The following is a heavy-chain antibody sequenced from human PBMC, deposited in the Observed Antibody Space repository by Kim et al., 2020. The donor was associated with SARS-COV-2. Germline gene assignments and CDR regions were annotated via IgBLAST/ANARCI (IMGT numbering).Heavy chain of an antibody. V-gene: IGHV4-61*07. J-gene: IGHJ4*02. CDR3: ARRAMTGYYDY. D-gene: IGHD3-9*01. CDR2: T. Sequence: TNYHPSLKRRVTISVDTSKNQFSLKLSSVTAAGTAVYYCARRAMTGYYDYWGQGTLVTVSS.